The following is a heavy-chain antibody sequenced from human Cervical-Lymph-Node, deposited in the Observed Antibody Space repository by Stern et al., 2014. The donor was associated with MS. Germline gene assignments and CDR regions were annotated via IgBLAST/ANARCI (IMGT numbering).Heavy chain of an antibody. CDR2: IYYIGTT. D-gene: IGHD2-21*02. V-gene: IGHV4-59*08. CDR3: ARHGDTSFVY. J-gene: IGHJ4*02. Sequence: QDQLVQSGPGLVQPSETLSLTCTVSGGSISNYYWSWIRQPPGKGLEWIGYIYYIGTTNYNPSLKSRVTISVDTSKNQFSLRLSSVSVADTAVYYCARHGDTSFVYWGQGTLVTISS. CDR1: GGSISNYY.